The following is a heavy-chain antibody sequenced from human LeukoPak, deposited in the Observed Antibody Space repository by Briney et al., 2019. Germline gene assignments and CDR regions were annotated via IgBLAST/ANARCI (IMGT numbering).Heavy chain of an antibody. CDR2: ISTSGNII. J-gene: IGHJ4*02. D-gene: IGHD1-14*01. CDR1: GFRFSDYY. V-gene: IGHV3-11*04. CDR3: PRDGVQMYEVYDY. Sequence: PGGSLRLSCAASGFRFSDYYMAWTRQDPGKGLEWVSYISTSGNIIHYADSVKGRFTISRDDAKNSLFLQMSSLRAEITAVYYCPRDGVQMYEVYDYWGQGTLVTVSS.